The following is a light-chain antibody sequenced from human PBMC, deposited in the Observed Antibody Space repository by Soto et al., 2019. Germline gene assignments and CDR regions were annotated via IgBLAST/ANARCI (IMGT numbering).Light chain of an antibody. CDR1: RSNIGAGYD. CDR3: QSYDSSLTGSV. Sequence: QSVLTQPPSVSGAPGQRVTISCTGRRSNIGAGYDVHWYQQLPGTAPKLLSYGNSNRPSGVPDRFSGSKSGTSASLAITGLQAEDEADYYCQSYDSSLTGSVFGGGTKLTVL. J-gene: IGLJ2*01. V-gene: IGLV1-40*01. CDR2: GNS.